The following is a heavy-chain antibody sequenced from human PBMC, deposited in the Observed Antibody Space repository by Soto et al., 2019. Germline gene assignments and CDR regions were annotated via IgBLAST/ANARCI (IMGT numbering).Heavy chain of an antibody. CDR1: GFTFRSYA. CDR3: AKVAQGEVPMNHYGVDV. Sequence: PGGSLRLSCAASGFTFRSYARNWVRQAPGKGLEWVAAISGGGSSPYYACAVKCSFTISRDNSKNTMFLQMNNLRAEDTAVYYGAKVAQGEVPMNHYGVDVGGQGTTVTVSS. CDR2: ISGGGSSP. J-gene: IGHJ6*02. V-gene: IGHV3-23*01. D-gene: IGHD3-16*01.